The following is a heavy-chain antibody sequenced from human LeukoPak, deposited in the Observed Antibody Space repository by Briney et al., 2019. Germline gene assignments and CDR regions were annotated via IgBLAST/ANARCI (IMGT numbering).Heavy chain of an antibody. J-gene: IGHJ3*02. CDR3: ARAPLMDCSGGSCYRNDAFDI. CDR1: GGSFSDYY. Sequence: SETLSLTCAVYGGSFSDYYWSWIRQPPGKGLEWLGEINHGGSTNYNPSLKSRVTISLDTSKNQFSLKLSSVTAADTAVYYCARAPLMDCSGGSCYRNDAFDIWGQGTMVTVSS. CDR2: INHGGST. V-gene: IGHV4-34*01. D-gene: IGHD2-15*01.